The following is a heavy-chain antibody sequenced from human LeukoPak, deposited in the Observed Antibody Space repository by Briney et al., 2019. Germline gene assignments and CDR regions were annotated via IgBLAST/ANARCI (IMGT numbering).Heavy chain of an antibody. V-gene: IGHV1-18*01. CDR2: ISADNGNT. Sequence: ASVKVSCKASGYTFSNHGISWVRQAPGQGLEWMGWISADNGNTNYAQKFQGRVTITADTSTDTAYMELSSLRSEDTAVYYCATGSVEMATNTLDYWGQGTLVTVSS. J-gene: IGHJ4*02. CDR3: ATGSVEMATNTLDY. CDR1: GYTFSNHG. D-gene: IGHD5-24*01.